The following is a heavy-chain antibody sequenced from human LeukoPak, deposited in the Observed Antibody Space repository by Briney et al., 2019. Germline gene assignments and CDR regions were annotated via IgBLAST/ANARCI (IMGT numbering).Heavy chain of an antibody. J-gene: IGHJ4*02. Sequence: GGSLRLSSSASGFTFSSCGMHWVRQAPGKGLEYVSSMTSNGGSTYYADSVKGRFTISRDNSKNTLFLQMSSLRAEDSAVYYCVSGYCSSTSSRFAYWGQGTLVTVSS. CDR2: MTSNGGST. V-gene: IGHV3-64D*06. CDR3: VSGYCSSTSSRFAY. D-gene: IGHD2-2*01. CDR1: GFTFSSCG.